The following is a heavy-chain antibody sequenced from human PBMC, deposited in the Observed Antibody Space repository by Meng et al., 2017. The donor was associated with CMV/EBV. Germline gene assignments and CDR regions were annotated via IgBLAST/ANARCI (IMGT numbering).Heavy chain of an antibody. CDR3: ARLGGVPAAGVIYRGHWFDP. CDR1: GYSFTSYW. D-gene: IGHD2-2*01. J-gene: IGHJ5*02. Sequence: GESLKISRKGSGYSFTSYWIGWVRQMPGKGLEWMGIIYPGDSDTRYSPSFQGQVTIPADKSISTAYLQWSSLKASDTAMYYRARLGGVPAAGVIYRGHWFDPWGQGTLVTVSS. CDR2: IYPGDSDT. V-gene: IGHV5-51*01.